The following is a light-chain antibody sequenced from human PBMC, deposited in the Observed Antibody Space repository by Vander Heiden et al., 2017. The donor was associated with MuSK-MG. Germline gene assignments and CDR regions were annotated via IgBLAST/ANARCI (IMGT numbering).Light chain of an antibody. CDR3: SSYAGSNNYV. CDR2: EVN. CDR1: SSDVGGYNS. Sequence: QSGLTQPPSASGSPGQSVTVSCTGTSSDVGGYNSVSWYQQHPGKAPKLMIYEVNKRPSGVPDRFSGSKSGNTASLTVSGLQAEDEADYYCSSYAGSNNYVFGTGTKVTVL. V-gene: IGLV2-8*01. J-gene: IGLJ1*01.